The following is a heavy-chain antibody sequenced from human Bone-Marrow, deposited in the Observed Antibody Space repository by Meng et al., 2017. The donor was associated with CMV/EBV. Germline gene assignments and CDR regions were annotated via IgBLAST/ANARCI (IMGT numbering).Heavy chain of an antibody. Sequence: ASVKVSCKASGGTFSSYAISWVRQAPGQGLEWMGIINPSGVSTSYAQKFQGRVTMTRDTSTSIVYMELSSLRSEDTAVYYCARWGKYQLLEGADYWGQGTLVTVSS. CDR3: ARWGKYQLLEGADY. D-gene: IGHD2-2*01. CDR2: INPSGVST. CDR1: GGTFSSYA. V-gene: IGHV1-46*01. J-gene: IGHJ4*02.